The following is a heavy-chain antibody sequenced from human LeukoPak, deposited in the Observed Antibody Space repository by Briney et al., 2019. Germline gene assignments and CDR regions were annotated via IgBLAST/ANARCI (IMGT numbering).Heavy chain of an antibody. CDR2: IHYSGST. CDR3: ARGLPRYSGSYSTRRIYNWFDP. CDR1: GGSISSYY. Sequence: PSETLSLTCTVSGGSISSYYWSWIRQPPGKGLEWIGYIHYSGSTHYNPSLKSRVTISVDTSKNQVSLKLSSVTAADTAVYYCARGLPRYSGSYSTRRIYNWFDPWGQGTLVTVSS. J-gene: IGHJ5*02. D-gene: IGHD1-26*01. V-gene: IGHV4-59*12.